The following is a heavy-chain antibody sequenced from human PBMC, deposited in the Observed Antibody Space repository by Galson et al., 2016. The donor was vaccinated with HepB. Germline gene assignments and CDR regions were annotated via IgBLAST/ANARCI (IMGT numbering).Heavy chain of an antibody. Sequence: SLRLSCAASGFTFGRYGMHWVRQAPGKGLEWVAVMSYDGGHEYNADSVRGRLTVSRDNSKNMLYLQMNSLRAEDTAVYYCARGHNGHADGLDYWGQGTLVTVSS. CDR2: MSYDGGHE. J-gene: IGHJ4*02. D-gene: IGHD2-8*01. CDR3: ARGHNGHADGLDY. CDR1: GFTFGRYG. V-gene: IGHV3-30*03.